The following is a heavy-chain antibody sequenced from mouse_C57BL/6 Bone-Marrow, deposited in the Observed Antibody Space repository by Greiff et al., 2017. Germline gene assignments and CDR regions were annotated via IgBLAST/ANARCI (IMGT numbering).Heavy chain of an antibody. CDR1: GYTFTDYN. CDR2: INPNNGGT. CDR3: ARVLWARDY. V-gene: IGHV1-22*01. Sequence: EVQLQQSGPELVKPGASVKMSCKASGYTFTDYNMHWVKQSHGKSLEWLGYINPNNGGTSYNPKFKGKDTLTVNKSSSTAYMELRSLTSEDSAVYYCARVLWARDYWGQGTSVTVSS. D-gene: IGHD1-1*02. J-gene: IGHJ4*01.